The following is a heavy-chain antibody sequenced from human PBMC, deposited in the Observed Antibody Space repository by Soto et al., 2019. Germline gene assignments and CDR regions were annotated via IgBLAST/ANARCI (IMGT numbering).Heavy chain of an antibody. V-gene: IGHV3-48*03. CDR2: IRANDESI. CDR3: ERETLRDEIDI. J-gene: IGHJ3*02. CDR1: GFDFRSYE. Sequence: PGGSLRLSCVDSGFDFRSYEMNWVRQAPGKGLEWVSNIRANDESIYYADSVKGRVSVSRDNAKNSQFLEMNSLRVDDTDVYYCERETLRDEIDIWGQGTMVTVSS. D-gene: IGHD2-21*01.